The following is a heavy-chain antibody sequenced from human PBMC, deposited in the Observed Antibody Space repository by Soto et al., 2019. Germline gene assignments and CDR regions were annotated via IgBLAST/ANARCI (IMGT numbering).Heavy chain of an antibody. D-gene: IGHD2-15*01. CDR2: ISGSGDST. J-gene: IGHJ3*01. Sequence: EVQLWESGGGLVQPGGPLRLSWAPSGSTFSSNGMSWVRQAPGKGLEWVSVISGSGDSTYYADSVKGRFTISRDNSKNTLYVQMNSLRAEDTAVYYCARELGYCSGGNCYMDGAFDFWGQGTMVTVSS. CDR1: GSTFSSNG. V-gene: IGHV3-23*01. CDR3: ARELGYCSGGNCYMDGAFDF.